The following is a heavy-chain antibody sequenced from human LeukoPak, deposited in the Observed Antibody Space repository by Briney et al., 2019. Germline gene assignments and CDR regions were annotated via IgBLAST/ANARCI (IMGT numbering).Heavy chain of an antibody. V-gene: IGHV1-58*02. D-gene: IGHD6-13*01. J-gene: IGHJ3*02. CDR3: AASSSYFGVAFDI. Sequence: SVKVSCKASGFTFTSSAMQWVRQARGQRLEWIGWIVVGSGNTNYAQKFQERVTITRDMSTSTAYMELSSLRSEDTAVYYYAASSSYFGVAFDIWGQGTMVTVSS. CDR2: IVVGSGNT. CDR1: GFTFTSSA.